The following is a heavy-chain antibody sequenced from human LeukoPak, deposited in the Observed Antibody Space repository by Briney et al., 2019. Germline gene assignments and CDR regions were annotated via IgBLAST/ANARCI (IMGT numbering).Heavy chain of an antibody. D-gene: IGHD6-19*01. CDR1: GGSISSYY. V-gene: IGHV4-59*01. J-gene: IGHJ2*01. CDR3: ARPSTGYSSGWYWYFDL. CDR2: IYYSGST. Sequence: PSETLSLICTVSGGSISSYYWSWIRQPPGKGLEWIGYIYYSGSTNYNPSLKSRVTISVDTSKNQFSLKLSSVTAADTAVYYCARPSTGYSSGWYWYFDLWGRGTLVTVSS.